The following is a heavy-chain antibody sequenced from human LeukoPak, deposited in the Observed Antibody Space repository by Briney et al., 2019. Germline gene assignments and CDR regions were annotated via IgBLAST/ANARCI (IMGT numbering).Heavy chain of an antibody. CDR1: GFTFSTYA. D-gene: IGHD1-26*01. V-gene: IGHV3-23*01. J-gene: IGHJ4*02. CDR3: AKDRRSTTSSGSYIDY. Sequence: TGGSLRLSCAASGFTFSTYAMNWVRQAPGKGLEWVSTISGSGDSTYYADSVKGRFTISRDNSKNTLSLQMNTLRAEDTAAYYCAKDRRSTTSSGSYIDYWGQGTLATVSS. CDR2: ISGSGDST.